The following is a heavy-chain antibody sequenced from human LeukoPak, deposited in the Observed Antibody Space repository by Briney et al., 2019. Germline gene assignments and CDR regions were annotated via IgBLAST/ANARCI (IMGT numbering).Heavy chain of an antibody. D-gene: IGHD5-18*01. Sequence: PSETLSLTCTVSGGSISSGDYYWSWIRQPPGKGLEWIGYIYYSGSTYYNPSLKSRVTISVDTSKNQFSLKLSSVTAADTAVYYCARGGYSYGYVVDYWGQGTLVTVSS. CDR3: ARGGYSYGYVVDY. CDR1: GGSISSGDYY. J-gene: IGHJ4*02. V-gene: IGHV4-30-4*01. CDR2: IYYSGST.